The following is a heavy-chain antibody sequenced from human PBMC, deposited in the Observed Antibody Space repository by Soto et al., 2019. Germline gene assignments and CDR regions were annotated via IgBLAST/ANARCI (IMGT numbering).Heavy chain of an antibody. V-gene: IGHV4-39*01. Sequence: SETLSLTCTVSGASISSSNYYWGWILQPPGRGLEWIGTMYYSWRTYYNPSLKSRVTTSVDTSKNQFSLKLSAVTATDTAVYYCARHGNTVTTGYYYGMDVWGQGTTVTVSS. CDR1: GASISSSNYY. CDR3: ARHGNTVTTGYYYGMDV. D-gene: IGHD4-17*01. J-gene: IGHJ6*02. CDR2: MYYSWRT.